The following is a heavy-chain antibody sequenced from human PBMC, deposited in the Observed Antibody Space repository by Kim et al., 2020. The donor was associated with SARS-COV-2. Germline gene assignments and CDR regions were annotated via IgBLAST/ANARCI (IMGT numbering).Heavy chain of an antibody. CDR3: ARAEYSSGWVFDY. D-gene: IGHD6-19*01. J-gene: IGHJ4*02. V-gene: IGHV1-2*02. Sequence: YAQKVQGRVTMTRDTSISTAYMELSRLRSDDTAVYYCARAEYSSGWVFDYWGQGTLVTVSS.